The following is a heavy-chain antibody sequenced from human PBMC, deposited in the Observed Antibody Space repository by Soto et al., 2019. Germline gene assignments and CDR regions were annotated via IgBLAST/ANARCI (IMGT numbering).Heavy chain of an antibody. CDR1: GGSISSSNW. CDR2: ISRSGTT. V-gene: IGHV4-4*02. D-gene: IGHD6-19*01. CDR3: ARDSASSGVFT. Sequence: SETLSLTCAVTGGSISSSNWWTGVRQPPGEGLEWVGEISRSGTTNYKPSLKSRVSISVDKSRNEFSLNLGSVTAADTAMYYCARDSASSGVFTWGQGTMVTVSS. J-gene: IGHJ3*01.